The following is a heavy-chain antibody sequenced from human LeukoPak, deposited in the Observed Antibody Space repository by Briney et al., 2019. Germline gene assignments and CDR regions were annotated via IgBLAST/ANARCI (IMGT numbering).Heavy chain of an antibody. J-gene: IGHJ4*02. V-gene: IGHV4-34*01. CDR2: INHSGST. CDR3: ARASLGGSCYGY. D-gene: IGHD2-15*01. Sequence: SETLSLTCAVYGGSFSGYYWSWIRQPPGKGLEWIGEINHSGSTNYNPSLKSRVTISVDRSKNQFSLKLSSVTAADTAVYYCARASLGGSCYGYRGQGTLVTVSS. CDR1: GGSFSGYY.